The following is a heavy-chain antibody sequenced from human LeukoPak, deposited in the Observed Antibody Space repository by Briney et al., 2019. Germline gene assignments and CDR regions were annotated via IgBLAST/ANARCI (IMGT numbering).Heavy chain of an antibody. CDR2: IYSGGST. CDR1: GFTVSSNY. CDR3: AKDPGYGGYTMDY. D-gene: IGHD5-12*01. V-gene: IGHV3-53*01. J-gene: IGHJ4*02. Sequence: GGSLRPSCAASGFTVSSNYMSWVRQAPGKGLEWVSVIYSGGSTYYADSVKGRFTISRDNSKNTLYLQMNSLRAEDTAVYYCAKDPGYGGYTMDYWGQGTLVTVSS.